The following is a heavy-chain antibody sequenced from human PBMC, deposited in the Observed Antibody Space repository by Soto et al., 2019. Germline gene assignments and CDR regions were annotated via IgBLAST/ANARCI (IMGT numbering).Heavy chain of an antibody. CDR1: GFTFSSYS. J-gene: IGHJ4*02. D-gene: IGHD2-2*02. Sequence: PGGSLRLSCAASGFTFSSYSMNWVRQAPGKGLEWVSSISSSSSYIYYADSVKGRFTISRDNAKNSLYLQMNSLRAEDTAVYYCASFDIVVVPAAIGGFGYWGQGTLVTVSS. CDR3: ASFDIVVVPAAIGGFGY. V-gene: IGHV3-21*01. CDR2: ISSSSSYI.